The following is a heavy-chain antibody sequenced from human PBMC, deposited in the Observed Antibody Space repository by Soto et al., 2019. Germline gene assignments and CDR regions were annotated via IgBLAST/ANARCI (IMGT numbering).Heavy chain of an antibody. D-gene: IGHD5-12*01. CDR2: IYYSGST. J-gene: IGHJ4*02. V-gene: IGHV4-31*03. CDR3: ARGGGYDYYFDY. CDR1: GGSISSGGYY. Sequence: PSETLSLTCTVSGGSISSGGYYWSWIRQHPGKGLEWIGYIYYSGSTYYNPSLKSRVTISVDTSKNQFSLKLSSVTAADTAVYYCARGGGYDYYFDYWGQGTLVTVSS.